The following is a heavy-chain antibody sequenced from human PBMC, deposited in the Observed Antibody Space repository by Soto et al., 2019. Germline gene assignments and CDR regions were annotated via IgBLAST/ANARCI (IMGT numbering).Heavy chain of an antibody. V-gene: IGHV3-74*01. CDR3: ARNRVFRSPSLYYYYYYMDV. CDR2: IKRDGSTT. Sequence: PGGSLRLSCAASGFTFSDYWMHWVRQAPGKGLEWVSRIKRDGSTTNYADSVKGRFTISRDNAKNTLYLEMNSLTAADTAMYYCARNRVFRSPSLYYYYYYMDVWGKGTTVTVSS. J-gene: IGHJ6*03. CDR1: GFTFSDYW. D-gene: IGHD2-8*01.